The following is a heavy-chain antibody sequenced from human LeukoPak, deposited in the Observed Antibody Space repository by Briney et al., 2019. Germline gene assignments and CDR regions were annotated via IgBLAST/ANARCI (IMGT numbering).Heavy chain of an antibody. J-gene: IGHJ4*02. CDR3: ARGSMITFGGVIVPNPLDY. D-gene: IGHD3-16*02. CDR1: GYTFTSYD. CDR2: ISAYNGNT. Sequence: GASVKVSCKASGYTFTSYDINWVRQATGQGLEWMGWISAYNGNTNYAQKLQGRVTMTTDTSTSTAYMELGSLRSDDTAVYYCARGSMITFGGVIVPNPLDYWGQGTLVTVSS. V-gene: IGHV1-18*01.